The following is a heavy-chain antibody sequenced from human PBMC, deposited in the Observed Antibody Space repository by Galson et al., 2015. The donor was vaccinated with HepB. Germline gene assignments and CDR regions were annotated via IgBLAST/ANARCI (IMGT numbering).Heavy chain of an antibody. CDR1: GFTFSTSG. J-gene: IGHJ4*02. D-gene: IGHD2-15*01. Sequence: SLRLSCAASGFTFSTSGAHWLRQAPGKGLEWVSYINNGGSTMYYADSVKGRFSISRDNAKNSLYLQMSSLGAEDTAVYHCVRDGIYCRGGWCHPYWGQGTLVSVSS. CDR3: VRDGIYCRGGWCHPY. CDR2: INNGGSTM. V-gene: IGHV3-48*03.